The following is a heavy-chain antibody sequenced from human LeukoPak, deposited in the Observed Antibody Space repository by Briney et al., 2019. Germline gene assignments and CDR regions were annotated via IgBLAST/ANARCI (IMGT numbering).Heavy chain of an antibody. Sequence: ASVKVSCKPSGYIFTSYDINWVRQATGQGLEWMGWMNPNSGNTGYAQKFQGRVTMTRNTSISTAYMELSSLRSEDTAVYYCARTARGSGSYQSYWGQGTLVTVSS. CDR1: GYIFTSYD. D-gene: IGHD3-10*01. CDR2: MNPNSGNT. J-gene: IGHJ4*02. CDR3: ARTARGSGSYQSY. V-gene: IGHV1-8*01.